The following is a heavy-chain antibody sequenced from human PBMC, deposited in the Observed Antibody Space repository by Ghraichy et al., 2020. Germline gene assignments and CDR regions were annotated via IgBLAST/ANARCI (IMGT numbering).Heavy chain of an antibody. D-gene: IGHD3-3*01. CDR2: ISGSGGST. CDR3: AKDFGGARDY. J-gene: IGHJ4*02. Sequence: GGSLRLSCAASGFTFSSYAMSWVRQAPGKGLEWVSTISGSGGSTYYADSVKGRFTISRGNSKNTLYLQMDSLRAEDTAVYYCAKDFGGARDYWGQGALVTVSS. V-gene: IGHV3-23*01. CDR1: GFTFSSYA.